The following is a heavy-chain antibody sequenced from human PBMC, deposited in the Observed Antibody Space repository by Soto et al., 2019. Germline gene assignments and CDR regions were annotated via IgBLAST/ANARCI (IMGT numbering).Heavy chain of an antibody. V-gene: IGHV3-48*01. D-gene: IGHD7-27*01. CDR3: ARDLSWGSNWYYYMDV. J-gene: IGHJ6*03. CDR1: GFILSDCA. CDR2: ISSSSSVI. Sequence: SLRLSCATSGFILSDCAMNWVRQAPGKGLEWVSYISSSSSVIDYADSVKCRFTVSRDNARNSLYLQMNSLRAEDTAVYYCARDLSWGSNWYYYMDVWGKGTTVTVSS.